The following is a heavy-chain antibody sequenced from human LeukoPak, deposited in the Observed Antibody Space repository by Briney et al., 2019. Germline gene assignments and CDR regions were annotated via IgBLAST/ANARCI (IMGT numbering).Heavy chain of an antibody. Sequence: PGGSLRLSCAASGFTFSDYYVSWIRQAPGKGLEWVSYISSSGSTIYYADSVKGRFTISRDSAKNSLYLQMNSLRAEDTAVYYCARGLESYVFYYYYGMDVWGQGTTVTVSS. CDR2: ISSSGSTI. D-gene: IGHD1-26*01. CDR3: ARGLESYVFYYYYGMDV. CDR1: GFTFSDYY. J-gene: IGHJ6*02. V-gene: IGHV3-11*01.